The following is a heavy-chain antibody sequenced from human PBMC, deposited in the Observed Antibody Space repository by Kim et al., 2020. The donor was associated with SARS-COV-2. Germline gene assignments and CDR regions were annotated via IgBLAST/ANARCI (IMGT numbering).Heavy chain of an antibody. V-gene: IGHV3-7*01. CDR2: IKQDGSEK. D-gene: IGHD5-18*01. Sequence: GGSLRLSCAASGFTFSSYGMSWVRQAPGKGLEWVANIKQDGSEKYYVGSVKGRFTISRDNAKNSLYLQMNSLRVEDTAVYYCARARKVDTAIGDAFDIWGQGTMVTVSS. CDR1: GFTFSSYG. J-gene: IGHJ3*02. CDR3: ARARKVDTAIGDAFDI.